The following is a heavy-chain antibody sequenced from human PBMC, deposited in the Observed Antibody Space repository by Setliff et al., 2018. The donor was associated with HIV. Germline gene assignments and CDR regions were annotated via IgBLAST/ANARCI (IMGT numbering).Heavy chain of an antibody. CDR3: ARVVLLEPLTPGGTFDI. D-gene: IGHD3-16*01. Sequence: SETLSLTCTVSGGSVSGYFWSWIRQLPGKDLEWIAFISYIGTTFYNPSLKSRLTISRVPAKNQFSLKLSSVTAADTAVYYCARVVLLEPLTPGGTFDIWGQGTTVTVSS. CDR1: GGSVSGYF. J-gene: IGHJ3*02. V-gene: IGHV4-59*06. CDR2: ISYIGTT.